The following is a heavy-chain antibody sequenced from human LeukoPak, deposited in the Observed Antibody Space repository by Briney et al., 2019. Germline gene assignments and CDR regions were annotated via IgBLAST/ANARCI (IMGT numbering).Heavy chain of an antibody. V-gene: IGHV3-9*03. CDR1: GFTYDDYA. CDR3: AKGNRQWLNLNWFDP. J-gene: IGHJ5*02. CDR2: ISWNSGSI. D-gene: IGHD6-19*01. Sequence: GRSLRLXCAASGFTYDDYAMQWVRQAPGKGLEWVSGISWNSGSIGYADSVKGRFTISRDNAKNSLYLQMNSLRAEDMALYYCAKGNRQWLNLNWFDPWGQGTLVTVSS.